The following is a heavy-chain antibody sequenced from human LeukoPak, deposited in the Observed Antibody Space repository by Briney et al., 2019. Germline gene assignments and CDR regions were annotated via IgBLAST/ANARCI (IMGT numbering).Heavy chain of an antibody. D-gene: IGHD6-13*01. CDR3: ARDRYRIAAAGMGAFDI. Sequence: ASVKVTCKASGYTFTGYYMHWVRQAPGQGLEWMGWINPNSGGTNYAQKFQGRVTMTRDTSISTAYMELSRLRSDDTAVYYCARDRYRIAAAGMGAFDIWGQGTMVTVSS. CDR2: INPNSGGT. J-gene: IGHJ3*02. V-gene: IGHV1-2*02. CDR1: GYTFTGYY.